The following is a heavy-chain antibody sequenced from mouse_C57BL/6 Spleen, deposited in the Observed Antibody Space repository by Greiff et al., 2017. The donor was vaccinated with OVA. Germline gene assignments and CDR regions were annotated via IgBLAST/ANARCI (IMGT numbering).Heavy chain of an antibody. V-gene: IGHV2-2*01. Sequence: VQLVESGPGLVQPSQSLSITCTVSGFSLTSYGVHWVRQSPGQGLEWLGVIWRGGSTDYNAAFISRLSISKDNSKSQVFFKMNRLQADDTAIYYCARKVTVVEKCCAMDYWGQGTSVTVSS. CDR3: ARKVTVVEKCCAMDY. J-gene: IGHJ4*01. CDR1: GFSLTSYG. D-gene: IGHD1-1*01. CDR2: IWRGGST.